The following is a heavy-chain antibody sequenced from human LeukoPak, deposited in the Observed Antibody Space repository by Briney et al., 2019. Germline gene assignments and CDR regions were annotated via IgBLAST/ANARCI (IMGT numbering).Heavy chain of an antibody. CDR1: GGSVSDYY. V-gene: IGHV4-59*02. Sequence: PSETLSLTCTISGGSVSDYYWSWIRQSPGKGLEWIGYIYHTGSTSYSPSLKSRVTISADTSQNQFSLKLSSVTAADTAVYYCARDHGGAGNPFYYYMDVWGKGTTVTVSS. CDR3: ARDHGGAGNPFYYYMDV. CDR2: IYHTGST. D-gene: IGHD3-10*01. J-gene: IGHJ6*03.